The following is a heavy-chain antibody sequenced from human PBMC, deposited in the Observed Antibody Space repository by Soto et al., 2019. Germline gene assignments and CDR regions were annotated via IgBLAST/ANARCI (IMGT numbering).Heavy chain of an antibody. CDR3: ARDVGLLRYGMDV. Sequence: GSVKVSCKASGYTFTGYYMHWVRQAPGQGLEWMGWINPNSGGTNYAQKFQGWVTMTRDTSISTAYMELSRLRSDDTAVYYCARDVGLLRYGMDVWGQGTTVPVSS. V-gene: IGHV1-2*04. D-gene: IGHD1-26*01. CDR2: INPNSGGT. CDR1: GYTFTGYY. J-gene: IGHJ6*02.